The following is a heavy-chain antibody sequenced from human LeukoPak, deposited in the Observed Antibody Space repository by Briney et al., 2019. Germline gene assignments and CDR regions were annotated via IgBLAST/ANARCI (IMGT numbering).Heavy chain of an antibody. CDR1: GYTFTSYG. CDR2: ISAYNGNT. D-gene: IGHD3-10*01. V-gene: IGHV1-18*01. CDR3: ARSEYYDGSGSDY. Sequence: WASVKVSCKASGYTFTSYGISWVRQAPGQGPEWMGWISAYNGNTNYAQKLQGRVTMTTDPTTSTAYMELRSLRSDDTAVYYCARSEYYDGSGSDYWGQGTLVTVSS. J-gene: IGHJ4*02.